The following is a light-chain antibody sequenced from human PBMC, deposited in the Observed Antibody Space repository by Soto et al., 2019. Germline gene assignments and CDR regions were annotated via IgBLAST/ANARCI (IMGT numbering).Light chain of an antibody. CDR1: QSVSNY. CDR3: QQRSSTWT. Sequence: DIVLTQSPATLSLSPGERATVSCRTSQSVSNYLAWYQQKPGQPPRLLIYGSSNRATGIPARFSGSGSGTDFTLTISSLEPEAFAVYYCQQRSSTWTFGQGTRVEI. J-gene: IGKJ1*01. V-gene: IGKV3-11*01. CDR2: GSS.